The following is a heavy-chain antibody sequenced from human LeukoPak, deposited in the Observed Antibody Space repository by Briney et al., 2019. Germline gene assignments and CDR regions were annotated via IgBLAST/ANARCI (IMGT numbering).Heavy chain of an antibody. CDR2: IYPGDSDT. J-gene: IGHJ4*02. CDR3: ARQSNYHMQRTGLIDY. V-gene: IGHV5-51*01. CDR1: GYSFTSYC. D-gene: IGHD4/OR15-4a*01. Sequence: GESLQISCQGSGYSFTSYCIGWVRQMPGKGLEWMGIIYPGDSDTRYSPSFQGQVTISADKSISTAYLQWSSLKASDTAMYYCARQSNYHMQRTGLIDYWGQGTLVTVSS.